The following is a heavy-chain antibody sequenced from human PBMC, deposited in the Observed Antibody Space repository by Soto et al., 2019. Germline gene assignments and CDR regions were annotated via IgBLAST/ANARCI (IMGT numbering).Heavy chain of an antibody. Sequence: GGSLRLSCAASGFTFSSYAMSWVRQAPGKGLEWVSAISGSGGSTYYVDSVKCWFTISRDDSKSTLYLQMNSLRAEDTAVYYCARHGSGSYYNYWFDPWGQGTLVTVSS. D-gene: IGHD3-10*01. CDR2: ISGSGGST. CDR1: GFTFSSYA. V-gene: IGHV3-23*01. J-gene: IGHJ5*02. CDR3: ARHGSGSYYNYWFDP.